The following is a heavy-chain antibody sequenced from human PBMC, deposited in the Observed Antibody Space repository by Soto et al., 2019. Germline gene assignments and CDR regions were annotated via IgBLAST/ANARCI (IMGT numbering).Heavy chain of an antibody. J-gene: IGHJ4*02. V-gene: IGHV3-30*03. Sequence: QVQLVESGGGVVQPGRSLRLSCAASGFTFSTYGMHWVRQAPGKGLEWVAVTSYDGSNKYYADSVKGRFTISRDNSKNTLYLQMNSLRAEDTDVYYCATRGFTGQFDDWGQGTLVTVSS. D-gene: IGHD3-16*01. CDR1: GFTFSTYG. CDR3: ATRGFTGQFDD. CDR2: TSYDGSNK.